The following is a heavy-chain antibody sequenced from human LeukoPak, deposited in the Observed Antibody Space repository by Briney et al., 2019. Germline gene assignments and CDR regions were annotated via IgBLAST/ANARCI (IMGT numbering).Heavy chain of an antibody. Sequence: QTGGSLRLSCAAPGFTFSSYWMCWVRQAPGKGLEWVANIKQDGSEKYYVDSVKGRFTISRDNAKNSLYLQMNSLRAEDTAVYYCASVYGDYGGWGQGTLVTVSS. J-gene: IGHJ4*02. CDR2: IKQDGSEK. CDR1: GFTFSSYW. D-gene: IGHD4-17*01. CDR3: ASVYGDYGG. V-gene: IGHV3-7*02.